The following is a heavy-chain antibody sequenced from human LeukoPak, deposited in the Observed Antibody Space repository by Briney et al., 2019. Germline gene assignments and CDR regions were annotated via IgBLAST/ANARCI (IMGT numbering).Heavy chain of an antibody. CDR3: ARHIGGRYYYYYMDV. Sequence: PSETLSLTCTVSGGSISSSSYYWGWIRQPPGKGLEWIGNIYYIGSTYYNPSLKSRVTISVDTSKNQFSLKLSSVTAADTAVYYCARHIGGRYYYYYMDVWGKGTTVTISS. D-gene: IGHD3-16*02. CDR2: IYYIGST. CDR1: GGSISSSSYY. V-gene: IGHV4-39*01. J-gene: IGHJ6*03.